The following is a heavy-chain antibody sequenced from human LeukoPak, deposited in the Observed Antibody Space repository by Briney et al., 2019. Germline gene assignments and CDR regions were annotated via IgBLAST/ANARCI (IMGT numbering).Heavy chain of an antibody. Sequence: GGSLRLSCASSGFTFSSYTMSWVRPAPGKGLEWVSTIGGTGVRAYYADSVKGRLTISRDNSRNTLYLQMNSLRAGDTAVYYFAGGVAGTIRAFGIWGQGTMVTVSS. CDR2: IGGTGVRA. CDR1: GFTFSSYT. CDR3: AGGVAGTIRAFGI. D-gene: IGHD6-19*01. J-gene: IGHJ3*02. V-gene: IGHV3-23*01.